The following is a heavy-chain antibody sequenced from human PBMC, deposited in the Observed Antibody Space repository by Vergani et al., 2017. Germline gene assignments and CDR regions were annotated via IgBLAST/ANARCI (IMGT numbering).Heavy chain of an antibody. Sequence: EVQLVESGGGLVQPGGSLRLSCAASGFTFSSYSMNWVRQAPGKGLEWVSYISSSSSTIYYADSVKGRFTISRDNAKHSLYLQMNSLRADDTAVYYCARANQGSSYYGMDVWGQGTTVTVSS. D-gene: IGHD1-14*01. CDR1: GFTFSSYS. V-gene: IGHV3-48*01. CDR2: ISSSSSTI. CDR3: ARANQGSSYYGMDV. J-gene: IGHJ6*02.